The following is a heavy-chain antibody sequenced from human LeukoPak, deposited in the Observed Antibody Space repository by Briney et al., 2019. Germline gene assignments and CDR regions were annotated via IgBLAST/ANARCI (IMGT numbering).Heavy chain of an antibody. D-gene: IGHD2-2*03. CDR2: ISSRSRHV. J-gene: IGHJ3*02. V-gene: IGHV3-21*04. CDR3: AKGGYFSFDM. CDR1: AFSFSDYS. Sequence: GGSLRLSCAASAFSFSDYSMNWVRRAPGKGLEWVSSISSRSRHVYYAASVQGRFTISRDNSKSALYLQMHSLRAEDTAMYFCAKGGYFSFDMWGQGTKVTVSS.